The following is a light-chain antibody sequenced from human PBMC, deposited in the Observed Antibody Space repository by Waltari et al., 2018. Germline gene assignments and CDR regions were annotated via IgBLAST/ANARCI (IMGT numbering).Light chain of an antibody. V-gene: IGLV2-23*02. Sequence: QSALTQPASVSGTPGQSITISCPGTTSAVGNYHLVSWYQHHPGKAPKLLICEVIKRPSGVSSRFSGSKAGSTASLIISGLQPDDEADYYCCSYAGRGTYVFGSGTKVTVL. J-gene: IGLJ1*01. CDR2: EVI. CDR3: CSYAGRGTYV. CDR1: TSAVGNYHL.